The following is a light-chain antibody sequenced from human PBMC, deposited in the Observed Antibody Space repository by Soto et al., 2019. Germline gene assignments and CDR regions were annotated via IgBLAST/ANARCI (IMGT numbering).Light chain of an antibody. CDR2: GAS. V-gene: IGKV3-20*01. CDR3: QQYGSSGT. CDR1: QTVSSNF. J-gene: IGKJ1*01. Sequence: IVLTQAPGTLSFTPGERATLSCRASQTVSSNFLAWYQEKPGQGPRLLIYGASTRATGIPDRFSGSGSGTVFPLTISRLDAEDVAVYYCQQYGSSGTFGQGTKVDI.